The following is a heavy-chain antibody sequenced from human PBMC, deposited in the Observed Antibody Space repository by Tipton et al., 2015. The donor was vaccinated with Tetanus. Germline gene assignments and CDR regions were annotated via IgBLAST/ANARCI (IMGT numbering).Heavy chain of an antibody. Sequence: LSLTCTVSGGSISTYYWSWIRQPPGKGLEWIGYIYYRGSTNYYPSLKSRVTMSVDTSKNQFPLNLSSVTAADTAVYYCARGDGSTLHYWGQGTLVTVSS. J-gene: IGHJ4*02. CDR2: IYYRGST. V-gene: IGHV4-59*01. CDR3: ARGDGSTLHY. CDR1: GGSISTYY. D-gene: IGHD5-24*01.